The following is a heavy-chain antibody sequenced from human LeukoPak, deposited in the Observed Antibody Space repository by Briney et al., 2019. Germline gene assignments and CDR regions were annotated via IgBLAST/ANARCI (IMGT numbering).Heavy chain of an antibody. J-gene: IGHJ4*02. CDR2: ISSSGST. Sequence: PGGSLRLSCAASGFTVSSNYMSWVRQAPGKGLEWVSVISSSGSTYYADSVKGRFTISRDNAKNSLYLQMNSLRAEDTAVYYCARLGSLCRNGVCYGGWGQGILVTVSS. CDR1: GFTVSSNY. V-gene: IGHV3-53*01. D-gene: IGHD2-8*01. CDR3: ARLGSLCRNGVCYGG.